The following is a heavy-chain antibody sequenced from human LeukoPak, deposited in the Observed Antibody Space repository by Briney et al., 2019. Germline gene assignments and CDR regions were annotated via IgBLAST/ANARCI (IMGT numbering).Heavy chain of an antibody. V-gene: IGHV4-34*01. CDR1: GGSFSGYY. CDR3: ARDQLGAFDI. Sequence: SETLSLTCAVCGGSFSGYYWSWIRQPPGKGLEWIGEINHSGSTNYNPSLKSRVTMSVDTSKNQFSLKLSSVTAADTAVYYCARDQLGAFDIWGQGTMVTVSS. J-gene: IGHJ3*02. CDR2: INHSGST. D-gene: IGHD1-1*01.